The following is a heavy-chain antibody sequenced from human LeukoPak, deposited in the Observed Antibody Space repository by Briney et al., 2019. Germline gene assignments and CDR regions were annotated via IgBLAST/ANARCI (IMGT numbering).Heavy chain of an antibody. J-gene: IGHJ3*02. D-gene: IGHD2-2*01. V-gene: IGHV3-21*04. CDR3: AKDIVVVPAPDDAFDI. Sequence: PGGSLRLSCAASGFTFSDYSMNWVRQAPGKGLEWVSAIIKSGSHIYYADSVKGRFTISRDNANNSLYLQMTGLRAEDTAVYYCAKDIVVVPAPDDAFDIWGQGTMVTVSS. CDR1: GFTFSDYS. CDR2: IIKSGSHI.